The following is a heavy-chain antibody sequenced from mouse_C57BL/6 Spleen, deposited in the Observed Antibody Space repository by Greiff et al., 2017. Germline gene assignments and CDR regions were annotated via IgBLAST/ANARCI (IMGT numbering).Heavy chain of an antibody. CDR3: AIWYWDRGAWFAY. J-gene: IGHJ3*01. CDR2: IHPSDSDT. CDR1: GYTFTSYW. V-gene: IGHV1-74*01. D-gene: IGHD4-1*01. Sequence: VQLQQPGAELVKPGASVKVSCKASGYTFTSYWMHWVKQRPGQGLEWIGRIHPSDSDTNYNQKFKGKATLTVDKTSTTAYMQLSSLTTEDSAVYYCAIWYWDRGAWFAYWGQGTLVTVSA.